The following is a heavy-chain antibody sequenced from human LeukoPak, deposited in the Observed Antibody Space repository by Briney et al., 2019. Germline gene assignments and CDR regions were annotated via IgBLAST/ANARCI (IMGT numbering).Heavy chain of an antibody. Sequence: PGGSLRLSCAASGFTFSSYWMSWVRQAPGKGLEWVANIKQDGSEKYYVDSVKGRFTISRDNAKNSLYLQMNSLRAEDTAVYCCARPSYYYDSSGYYYWGQGTLVTVSS. D-gene: IGHD3-22*01. V-gene: IGHV3-7*01. CDR2: IKQDGSEK. J-gene: IGHJ4*02. CDR1: GFTFSSYW. CDR3: ARPSYYYDSSGYYY.